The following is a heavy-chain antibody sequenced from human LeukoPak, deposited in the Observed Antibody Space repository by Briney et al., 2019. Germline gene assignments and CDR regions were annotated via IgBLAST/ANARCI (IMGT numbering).Heavy chain of an antibody. V-gene: IGHV5-51*01. CDR1: GYSFTSYW. CDR3: ARLPLGYCSSTSCRKGYFDY. CDR2: IYPGDSDT. D-gene: IGHD2-2*01. Sequence: GESLKISCKGSGYSFTSYWIGWVRQMPGKGLEWMGIIYPGDSDTRYSPSFQGQVTISADKSISTAYLQWSSLKASDTAMYYCARLPLGYCSSTSCRKGYFDYWGQGTLVTVSS. J-gene: IGHJ4*02.